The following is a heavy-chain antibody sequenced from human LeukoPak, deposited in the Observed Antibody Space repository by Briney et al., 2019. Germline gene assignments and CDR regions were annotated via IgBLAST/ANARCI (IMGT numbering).Heavy chain of an antibody. CDR1: GGSISSGGYY. V-gene: IGHV4-31*03. Sequence: SETLSLTCTVSGGSISSGGYYWSWIRQHPGKGLEWIGYIYYSGSTYYNPSLKSRVTISVDTSENQFSLKLSSVTAADTAVYYCARDRNGDYYFDYWGQGTLVTVSS. CDR3: ARDRNGDYYFDY. D-gene: IGHD5-24*01. CDR2: IYYSGST. J-gene: IGHJ4*02.